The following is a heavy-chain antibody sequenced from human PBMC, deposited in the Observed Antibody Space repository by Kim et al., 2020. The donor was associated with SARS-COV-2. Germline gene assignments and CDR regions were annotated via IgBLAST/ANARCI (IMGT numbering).Heavy chain of an antibody. V-gene: IGHV4-38-2*02. CDR2: IYHSGST. CDR1: GYSISSGYY. D-gene: IGHD4-17*01. Sequence: SETLSLTCTVSGYSISSGYYWGWIRQPPGKGLEWIGSIYHSGSTYYNPSLKSRVTISVDTSKNQFSLKLSSVTAADTAVYYCARDVVTVRDYVPYFDYWG. CDR3: ARDVVTVRDYVPYFDY. J-gene: IGHJ4*01.